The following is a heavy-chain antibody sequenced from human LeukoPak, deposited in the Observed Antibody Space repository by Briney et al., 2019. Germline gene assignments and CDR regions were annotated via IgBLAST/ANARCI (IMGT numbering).Heavy chain of an antibody. CDR1: GGTFSSYG. J-gene: IGHJ4*02. V-gene: IGHV1-18*01. CDR3: ARLRPKRSIAAAGPFDY. CDR2: ISAYNGNT. Sequence: GASVKVSCKASGGTFSSYGISWVRQAPGQGLERMGWISAYNGNTNYAQKLQGRVTMTTDTSTSTAYMELRSLRSDDTAVYYCARLRPKRSIAAAGPFDYWGQGTLVTVSS. D-gene: IGHD6-13*01.